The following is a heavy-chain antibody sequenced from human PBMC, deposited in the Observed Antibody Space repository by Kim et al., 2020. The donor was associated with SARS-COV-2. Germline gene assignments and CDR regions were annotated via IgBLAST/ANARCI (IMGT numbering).Heavy chain of an antibody. D-gene: IGHD6-6*01. CDR1: GFTFSSYG. V-gene: IGHV3-30*18. Sequence: GGSLRLSCAASGFTFSSYGMHWVRQAPGKGLEWVAVISYDGSNKYYADSVKGRFTISRDNSKNTLYLQMNSLRAEDTAVYYCAKDSVIAARPPYDYWGQGTLVTVSS. J-gene: IGHJ4*02. CDR2: ISYDGSNK. CDR3: AKDSVIAARPPYDY.